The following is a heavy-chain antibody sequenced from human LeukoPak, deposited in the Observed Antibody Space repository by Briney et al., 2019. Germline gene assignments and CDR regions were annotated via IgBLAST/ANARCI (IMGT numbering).Heavy chain of an antibody. D-gene: IGHD2-2*01. CDR2: ISSSGSTI. Sequence: GGSLRLSCAASGFTFSDYYMSWIRQAPGKGLEWVSYISSSGSTIYYADSVKGRFTISRDNAKNSLYLQMNSLRAEDTAVYYCARGGYCSSTSSESKRACDVWSDVDPWGQGTLVTVSS. J-gene: IGHJ5*02. V-gene: IGHV3-11*01. CDR3: ARGGYCSSTSSESKRACDVWSDVDP. CDR1: GFTFSDYY.